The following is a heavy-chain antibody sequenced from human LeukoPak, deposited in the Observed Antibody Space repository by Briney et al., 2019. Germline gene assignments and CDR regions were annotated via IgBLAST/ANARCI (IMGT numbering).Heavy chain of an antibody. CDR1: GYTFNSYG. J-gene: IGHJ4*02. Sequence: ASVKISCKASGYTFNSYGISWVRQAPGQGLEWMGWISIYTGNTKYGEKFQGRATMTRDKSTSTAYLEVRSLNSDDTAVYYCARVRGTALTAYPGYFDYWGQGTLVTVSS. V-gene: IGHV1-18*04. D-gene: IGHD2-21*02. CDR2: ISIYTGNT. CDR3: ARVRGTALTAYPGYFDY.